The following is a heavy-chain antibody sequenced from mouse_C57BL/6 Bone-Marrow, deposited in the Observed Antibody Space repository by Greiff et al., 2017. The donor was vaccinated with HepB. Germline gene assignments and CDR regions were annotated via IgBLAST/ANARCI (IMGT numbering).Heavy chain of an antibody. CDR3: ARGDGYFYYAMDY. D-gene: IGHD2-3*01. J-gene: IGHJ4*01. Sequence: QLQLQQPGAELVRPGSSVKLSCKASGYTFTSYWMHWVKQRPIQGLEWIGNIDPSDSETHYNQKFKDKATLTVDKSSSTAYMQLSSLTSEDSAVYYCARGDGYFYYAMDYWGQGTSVTVSS. V-gene: IGHV1-52*01. CDR1: GYTFTSYW. CDR2: IDPSDSET.